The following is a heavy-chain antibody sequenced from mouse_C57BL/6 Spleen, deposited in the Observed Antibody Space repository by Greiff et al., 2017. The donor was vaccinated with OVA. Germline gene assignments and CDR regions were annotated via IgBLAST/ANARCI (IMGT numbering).Heavy chain of an antibody. CDR1: GYTFTSYW. Sequence: VHVKQSGTVLARPGASVKMSCKTSGYTFTSYWMHWVKQRPGQGLEWIGAIYPGNSDTSYNQKFKGKAKLTAVTSASTAYMELSSLTNEDSAVYYCTGGMDDYDGYAMDYWGQGTSVTVSS. CDR2: IYPGNSDT. V-gene: IGHV1-5*01. CDR3: TGGMDDYDGYAMDY. D-gene: IGHD2-4*01. J-gene: IGHJ4*01.